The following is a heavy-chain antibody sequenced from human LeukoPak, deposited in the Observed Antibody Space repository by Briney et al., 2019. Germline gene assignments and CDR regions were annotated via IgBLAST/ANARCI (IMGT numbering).Heavy chain of an antibody. J-gene: IGHJ4*02. CDR3: ARGRERYAFDY. D-gene: IGHD1-26*01. CDR1: GFTFSSYW. V-gene: IGHV3-7*03. Sequence: GGSLRLSCAASGFTFSSYWMNWVRQAPGKGLEWVANIKQDGSEKYYVDSVKGRFTISRDNAKNSLYLQMNSLRAEDTAVYYCARGRERYAFDYWGQGTLVTVSS. CDR2: IKQDGSEK.